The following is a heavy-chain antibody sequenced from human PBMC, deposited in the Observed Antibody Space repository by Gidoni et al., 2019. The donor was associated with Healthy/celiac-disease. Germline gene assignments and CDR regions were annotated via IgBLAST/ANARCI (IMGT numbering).Heavy chain of an antibody. CDR1: GGTFSSYA. D-gene: IGHD2-2*01. Sequence: QVQLVQSGAEVKKPGSSVKVSCKASGGTFSSYAISWVRQAPGQGLEWMGRIIPILGIANYAQKFQGRVTITADKSTSTAYMELSSLRSEDTAVYYCARDRIARDIVVVPAAMRAFDPWGQGTLVTVSS. CDR2: IIPILGIA. CDR3: ARDRIARDIVVVPAAMRAFDP. V-gene: IGHV1-69*04. J-gene: IGHJ5*02.